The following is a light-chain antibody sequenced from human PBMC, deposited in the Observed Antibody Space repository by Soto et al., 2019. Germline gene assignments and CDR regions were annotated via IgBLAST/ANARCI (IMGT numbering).Light chain of an antibody. CDR3: HQHINWPPTIT. J-gene: IGKJ1*01. CDR2: DVS. V-gene: IGKV1-5*01. Sequence: MTQSPATLSASVGDRVTITCRASQTITTWLAWYQQRPGKAPKLLIYDVSSLQSGVPSRFSGSGSGTDFTLTISSLEPEDFAVYYCHQHINWPPTITFGQVTKVDVK. CDR1: QTITTW.